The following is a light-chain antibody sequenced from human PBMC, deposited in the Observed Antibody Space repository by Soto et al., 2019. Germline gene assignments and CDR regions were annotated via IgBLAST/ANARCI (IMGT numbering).Light chain of an antibody. CDR1: SGDIGGYNY. Sequence: QSVLTQPASVSGSPGQSITISCTGTSGDIGGYNYVSWYQHHPGKAPKLVISEVSHRPSGISNRFSGSKSATPASLTISGLQAEDEADYYCSSFTKSSTLVGFGGGTKVTVL. V-gene: IGLV2-14*01. CDR3: SSFTKSSTLVG. J-gene: IGLJ2*01. CDR2: EVS.